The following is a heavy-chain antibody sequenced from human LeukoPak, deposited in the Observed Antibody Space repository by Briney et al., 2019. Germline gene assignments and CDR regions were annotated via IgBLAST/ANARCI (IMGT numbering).Heavy chain of an antibody. V-gene: IGHV4-31*11. CDR3: ARSGTPSYIAFDI. J-gene: IGHJ3*02. D-gene: IGHD2-2*02. CDR2: IFYSGST. CDR1: GASIRSGGYY. Sequence: PSETLSLTCAVSGASIRSGGYYWNWIRQHPGKGLEWIGYIFYSGSTYYNPSLKSRVTISIDTSKNQFSLKLSSLTAADTAVYYCARSGTPSYIAFDIWGQGTMVTVSS.